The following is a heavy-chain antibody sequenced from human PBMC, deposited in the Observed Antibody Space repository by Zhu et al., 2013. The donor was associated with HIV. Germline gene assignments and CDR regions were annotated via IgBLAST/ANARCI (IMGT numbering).Heavy chain of an antibody. CDR2: IIPIFGTA. CDR3: ARVNNGGGIAAPSWYFDL. Sequence: QVQLVQSGAEVKKPGSSVKVSCKASGGTFSSYAISWVRQAPGQGLEWMGGIIPIFGTANYAQKFQGRVTITADESTSTAYMELSSLRSEDTAVYYCARVNNGGGIAAPSWYFDLWGRGTLVTVSS. J-gene: IGHJ2*01. D-gene: IGHD6-6*01. V-gene: IGHV1-69*01. CDR1: GGTFSSYA.